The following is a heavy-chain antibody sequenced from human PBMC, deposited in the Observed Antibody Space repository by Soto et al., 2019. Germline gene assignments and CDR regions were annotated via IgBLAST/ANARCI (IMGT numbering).Heavy chain of an antibody. CDR2: ISYDGSNK. Sequence: GGSLRLSCAASGFTFSSYAMHWVRQAPGKGLEWVAVISYDGSNKYYADSVKGRFTISRDNSKNTLYLQMNSLRAEDTAVYYCARELIVVVTNYYYGMDVWGQGTTVTVSS. V-gene: IGHV3-30-3*01. CDR3: ARELIVVVTNYYYGMDV. J-gene: IGHJ6*02. D-gene: IGHD3-22*01. CDR1: GFTFSSYA.